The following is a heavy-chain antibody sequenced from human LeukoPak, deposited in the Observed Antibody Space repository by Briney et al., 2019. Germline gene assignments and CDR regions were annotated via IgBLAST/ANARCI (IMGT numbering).Heavy chain of an antibody. Sequence: GGSLRLSCVASGFIVSNNYMSWVRQAPGKGLEWVSVIYASGITYYADSVKGRFTISRDNSKSTLYFQMNSLRGEDTAVYYCARGHGGSSSHRYSDYWGQGTQVTVSS. D-gene: IGHD6-6*01. CDR2: IYASGIT. V-gene: IGHV3-66*01. J-gene: IGHJ4*02. CDR1: GFIVSNNY. CDR3: ARGHGGSSSHRYSDY.